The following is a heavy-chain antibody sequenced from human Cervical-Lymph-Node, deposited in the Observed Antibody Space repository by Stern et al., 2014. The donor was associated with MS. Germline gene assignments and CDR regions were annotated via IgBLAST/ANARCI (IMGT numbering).Heavy chain of an antibody. D-gene: IGHD2-2*01. CDR1: GYSFTTYW. CDR3: ARPLGYCSTTTCQGLYGMDV. CDR2: IFPDDSDT. J-gene: IGHJ6*02. V-gene: IGHV5-51*01. Sequence: EVQLVQSGVEVKKPGESLKISCKGSGYSFTTYWIAWVRQMPGKGLEWMGIIFPDDSDTRYSPSFQGQVTISADKSISTAYLQWSSLKASDTAMYYCARPLGYCSTTTCQGLYGMDVWGRGTTVTVSS.